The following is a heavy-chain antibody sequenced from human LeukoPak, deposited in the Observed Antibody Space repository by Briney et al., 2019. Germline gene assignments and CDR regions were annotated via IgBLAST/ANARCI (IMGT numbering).Heavy chain of an antibody. CDR3: AKDWITDWSNYFDP. Sequence: GGSLRLSCAASGFTFSSYGMHWVRHVPGKGLEWVAFMRYGESDTYYTDSVKGRFTISRDNSKNTLYLQMNGLRAEDTAIYYCAKDWITDWSNYFDPWGQGTLVTVSS. D-gene: IGHD3-9*01. CDR1: GFTFSSYG. V-gene: IGHV3-30*02. CDR2: MRYGESDT. J-gene: IGHJ5*02.